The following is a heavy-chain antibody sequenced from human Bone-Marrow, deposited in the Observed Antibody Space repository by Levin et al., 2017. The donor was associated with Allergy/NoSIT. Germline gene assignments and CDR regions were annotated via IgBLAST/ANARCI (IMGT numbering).Heavy chain of an antibody. Sequence: VASVKVSCKVSGYRLTDFSIQWVRQAPGKGLEWMGGFDPEDGEIRYAQNFQGRVTLTEDTSTDTAYMELSDLRSEDTAVFFCVTDRSASLYWYFDLWGRGTLVTVSS. CDR2: FDPEDGEI. J-gene: IGHJ2*01. V-gene: IGHV1-24*01. CDR3: VTDRSASLYWYFDL. CDR1: GYRLTDFS. D-gene: IGHD6-19*01.